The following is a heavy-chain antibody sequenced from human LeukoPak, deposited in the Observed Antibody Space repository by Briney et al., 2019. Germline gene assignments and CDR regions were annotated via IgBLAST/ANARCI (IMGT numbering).Heavy chain of an antibody. V-gene: IGHV1-8*03. J-gene: IGHJ4*02. CDR1: GYTFTSYD. D-gene: IGHD1-26*01. CDR3: ARWWGQEGATDY. CDR2: MNPNSGNT. Sequence: ASVKVSCKASGYTFTSYDINWVRQATGQGLEWMGWMNPNSGNTGYAQKFQGRVTITRNTSISTAYMELSSLRSEDTAVYYCARWWGQEGATDYWGQGTLVTVSS.